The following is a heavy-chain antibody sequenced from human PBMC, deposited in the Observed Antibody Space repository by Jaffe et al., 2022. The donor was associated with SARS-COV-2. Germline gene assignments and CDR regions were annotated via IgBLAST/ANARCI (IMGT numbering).Heavy chain of an antibody. CDR1: GGSISSGSYY. CDR2: IYTSGST. Sequence: QVQLQESGPGLVKPSQTLSLTCTVSGGSISSGSYYWSWIRQPAGKGLEWIGRIYTSGSTNYNPSLKSRVTISVDTSKNQFSLKLSSVTAADTAVYYCARGHSPRRYCTNGVCLTGAAFDYWGQGTLVTVSS. V-gene: IGHV4-61*02. CDR3: ARGHSPRRYCTNGVCLTGAAFDY. J-gene: IGHJ4*02. D-gene: IGHD2-8*01.